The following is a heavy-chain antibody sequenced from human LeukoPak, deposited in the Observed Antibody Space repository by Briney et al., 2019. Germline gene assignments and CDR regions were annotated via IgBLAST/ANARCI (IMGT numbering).Heavy chain of an antibody. J-gene: IGHJ5*01. D-gene: IGHD3-22*01. V-gene: IGHV3-23*01. CDR3: AKDRPNFHENSGHYYRRDGDS. Sequence: GGSLRLSCAASGFTFSDYYMSWVRQAPGKGLEWVASMCGTAGCTFYPDSVKGRFTISRDNSKNVLYLRMNSLTAEDTAIYYCAKDRPNFHENSGHYYRRDGDSWGQGTLVTVSS. CDR1: GFTFSDYY. CDR2: MCGTAGCT.